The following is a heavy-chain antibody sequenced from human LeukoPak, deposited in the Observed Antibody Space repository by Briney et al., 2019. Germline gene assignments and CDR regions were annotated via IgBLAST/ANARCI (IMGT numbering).Heavy chain of an antibody. CDR1: GFTFSSYA. CDR2: ISYDGSNK. Sequence: GGSLRLSCAASGFTFSSYAMHWVRQAPGKGLEWVAVISYDGSNKYYADSVKGRFTISRDNSKNTLYLQMTSLRAEYTAVYYCARVGAAADNYYYSMDVWGQGTTLTVSS. D-gene: IGHD6-25*01. J-gene: IGHJ6*02. CDR3: ARVGAAADNYYYSMDV. V-gene: IGHV3-30-3*01.